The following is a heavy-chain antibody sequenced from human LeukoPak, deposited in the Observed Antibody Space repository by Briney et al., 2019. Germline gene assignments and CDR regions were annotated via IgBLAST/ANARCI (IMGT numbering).Heavy chain of an antibody. J-gene: IGHJ4*02. CDR2: IIPIFGTA. D-gene: IGHD1-26*01. CDR1: GGTFSSYA. Sequence: SVKVSCKASGGTFSSYAISWVRQAPGQGLEWMGGIIPIFGTANYAQKFQGRVTITADESTSTAYMELSSLRSEDTAVYYCEIVGATGRSHFDYWGQGTLVAVSS. V-gene: IGHV1-69*13. CDR3: EIVGATGRSHFDY.